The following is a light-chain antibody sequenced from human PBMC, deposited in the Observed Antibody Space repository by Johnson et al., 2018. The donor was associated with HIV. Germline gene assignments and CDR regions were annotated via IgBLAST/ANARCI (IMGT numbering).Light chain of an antibody. CDR2: DNN. V-gene: IGLV1-51*01. CDR3: GTWDSILSVYV. J-gene: IGLJ1*01. Sequence: QSVLTQPPSVSAAPGQKVTISCSGSSSNIGNNYVSWYQQLPGTAPKLLIYDNNKRPQGIPDRFSGSKYGTSATLGITGLQTGDEADYYCGTWDSILSVYVFGTGTKVTVL. CDR1: SSNIGNNY.